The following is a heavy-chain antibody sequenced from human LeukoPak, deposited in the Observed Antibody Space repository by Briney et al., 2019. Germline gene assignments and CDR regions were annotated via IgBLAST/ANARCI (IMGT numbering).Heavy chain of an antibody. V-gene: IGHV4-34*01. CDR2: INHSGST. CDR3: ARDPYSSSSWFDP. Sequence: SETLSLTCAVYGGSFSGYYWSWIRQPPGKGLGWIGEINHSGSTNYNPSLKSRVTISVDASKNQFSLKLSSVTAADTAVYYCARDPYSSSSWFDPWGQGTLVTVSS. CDR1: GGSFSGYY. J-gene: IGHJ5*02. D-gene: IGHD6-6*01.